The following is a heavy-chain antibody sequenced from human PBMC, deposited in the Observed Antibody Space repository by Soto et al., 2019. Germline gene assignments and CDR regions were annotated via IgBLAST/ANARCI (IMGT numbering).Heavy chain of an antibody. CDR3: ARDSGPGYCSGGSCYGYGMDV. Sequence: SETLSLTCTVSGGSISSGGYYWSWIRQHPGKGLEWIGYIYYSGSTYYNPSLKSRVTISVDTSKNQFSLKLSSVTAADTAVYYCARDSGPGYCSGGSCYGYGMDVWGQGTTVTVSS. V-gene: IGHV4-31*03. J-gene: IGHJ6*02. D-gene: IGHD2-15*01. CDR1: GGSISSGGYY. CDR2: IYYSGST.